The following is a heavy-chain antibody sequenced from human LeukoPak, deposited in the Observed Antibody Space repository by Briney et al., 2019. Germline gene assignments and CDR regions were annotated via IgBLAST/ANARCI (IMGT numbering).Heavy chain of an antibody. CDR3: VKAEFAEQWLAPFDN. CDR2: LSSSGGST. D-gene: IGHD6-19*01. V-gene: IGHV3-23*01. CDR1: GFTFGSYD. Sequence: GGSLRLSCAASGFTFGSYDMYWVRQAPGKGLEWVSGLSSSGGSTYYADSVKGRFTISRDNPKNTLYLQMNSLRADDTAVYYCVKAEFAEQWLAPFDNWGQGTLVSVSS. J-gene: IGHJ4*02.